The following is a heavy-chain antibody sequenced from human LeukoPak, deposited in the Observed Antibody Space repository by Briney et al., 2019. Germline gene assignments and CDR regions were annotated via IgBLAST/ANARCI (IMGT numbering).Heavy chain of an antibody. CDR3: ARDPTYYCGSGPGDY. CDR1: GYTFTSYY. J-gene: IGHJ4*02. V-gene: IGHV1-46*01. CDR2: INPSGGST. D-gene: IGHD3-10*01. Sequence: ASVKVSCKASGYTFTSYYMHWVRQAPGQGLEWVGIINPSGGSTSYAQKFQGRVTMTRDTSTSTVYMELSSLRSEDTAVYYCARDPTYYCGSGPGDYWGQGTLVTVSS.